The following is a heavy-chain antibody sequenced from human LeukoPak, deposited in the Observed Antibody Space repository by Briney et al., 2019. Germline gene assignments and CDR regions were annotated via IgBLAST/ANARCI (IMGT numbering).Heavy chain of an antibody. CDR1: GYTFTGFY. CDR2: VNPKNGDT. D-gene: IGHD5-24*01. V-gene: IGHV1-2*02. J-gene: IGHJ4*02. Sequence: ASVKVSCKASGYTFTGFYMHWLRQAPGQGLQWMGWVNPKNGDTTYAQKFQGRVTMTRDTSISAAYMELRSPRSDDTAVYYCARDGGEIWGQGTLVTVSS. CDR3: ARDGGEI.